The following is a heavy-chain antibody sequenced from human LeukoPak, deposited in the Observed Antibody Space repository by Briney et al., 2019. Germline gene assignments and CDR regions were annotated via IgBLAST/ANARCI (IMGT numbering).Heavy chain of an antibody. CDR3: AIINHPDGRVY. D-gene: IGHD5-24*01. Sequence: GESLKISCKGSGYSFTSYWIGWVRQLPGKGLEWTAIIYAGNSDAKYSPSFQGQVSISTDRSISTAYLHWSSPKASDTAIYYCAIINHPDGRVYWGQGTLVTVSS. V-gene: IGHV5-51*01. CDR1: GYSFTSYW. J-gene: IGHJ4*02. CDR2: IYAGNSDA.